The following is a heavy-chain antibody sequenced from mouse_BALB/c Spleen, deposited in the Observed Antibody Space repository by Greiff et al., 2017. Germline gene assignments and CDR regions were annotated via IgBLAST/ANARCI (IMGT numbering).Heavy chain of an antibody. J-gene: IGHJ2*01. Sequence: EVQLQESGGGLVQPGGSLKLSCAASGFTFSSYTMSWVRQTPEKRLEWVAYISNGGGSTYYPDTVKGRFTISRDNAKNTLYLQMSSLKSEDTAMYYCARQGYGSSPFDYWGQGTTLTVSS. CDR3: ARQGYGSSPFDY. CDR1: GFTFSSYT. V-gene: IGHV5-12-2*01. D-gene: IGHD1-1*01. CDR2: ISNGGGST.